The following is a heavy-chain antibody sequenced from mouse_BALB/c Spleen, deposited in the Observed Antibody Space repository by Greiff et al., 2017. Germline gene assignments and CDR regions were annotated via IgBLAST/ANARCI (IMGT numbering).Heavy chain of an antibody. D-gene: IGHD3-1*01. CDR2: INSNGGST. CDR1: GFTFSSYY. Sequence: EVQLVESGGGLVKLGGSLKLSCAASGFTFSSYYMSWVRQTPEKRLELVAAINSNGGSTYYPDTVKGRFTISRDNAKNTLYLQMSSLKSEDTALYYCARHSGSGFDYWGQGTTLTVSS. J-gene: IGHJ2*01. V-gene: IGHV5-6-2*01. CDR3: ARHSGSGFDY.